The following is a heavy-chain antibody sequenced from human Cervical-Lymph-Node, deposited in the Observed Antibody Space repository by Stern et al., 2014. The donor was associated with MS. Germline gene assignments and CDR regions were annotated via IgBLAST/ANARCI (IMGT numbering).Heavy chain of an antibody. J-gene: IGHJ4*02. V-gene: IGHV3-72*01. CDR3: ARGFHSFDS. Sequence: EVQLVESGGDLVRPGGSLKLSCAVSGFTFSDHYIDWVRQAPGKGLEWVGRSNNKPNSDTTEYPASVNGTFPVSRDDSKNLLYLQMNSLKTDDTAVYYCARGFHSFDSWGQGTLVTVSS. CDR2: SNNKPNSDTT. CDR1: GFTFSDHY.